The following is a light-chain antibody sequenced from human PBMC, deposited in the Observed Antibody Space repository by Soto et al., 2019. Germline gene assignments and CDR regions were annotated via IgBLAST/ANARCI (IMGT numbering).Light chain of an antibody. CDR1: QDIGNY. CDR3: QQYLTLVT. V-gene: IGKV1-33*01. Sequence: DIQMTQSPSSLSASVGDRVTITCQASQDIGNYLNWYQQKSEKAPKLMIHAASNLETGVPSRFSGSGSGTDFTFTISSLQPEDIATYYCQQYLTLVTFGGGTKVEI. J-gene: IGKJ4*01. CDR2: AAS.